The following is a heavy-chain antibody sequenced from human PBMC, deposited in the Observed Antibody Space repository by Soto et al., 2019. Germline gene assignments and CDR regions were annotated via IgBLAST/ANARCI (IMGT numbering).Heavy chain of an antibody. V-gene: IGHV3-53*01. Sequence: GGSLRLSCAASGFTVKNYQMYWVRQAPGKGLEWVSVIYSGGVTYYPDSVKGRFTTIRDTSKNTVYLQMNSLRADDTAMYYCARDPSTTGYYGLDVWGQGTTVTVSS. CDR2: IYSGGVT. CDR1: GFTVKNYQ. CDR3: ARDPSTTGYYGLDV. J-gene: IGHJ6*02.